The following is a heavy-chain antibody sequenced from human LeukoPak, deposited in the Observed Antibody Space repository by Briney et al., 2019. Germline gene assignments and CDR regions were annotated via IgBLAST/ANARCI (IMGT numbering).Heavy chain of an antibody. CDR1: GGTFNSYA. D-gene: IGHD3-9*01. CDR3: ARVDYDILTAYKDY. CDR2: IIPIFGTA. Sequence: ASVKVSCKASGGTFNSYAISWVRQAPGQGLEWMGRIIPIFGTANYAQKFQGRVTITADKSTSTAYMELSSLRSEDTAVYYCARVDYDILTAYKDYWGQGTLVTVSS. J-gene: IGHJ4*02. V-gene: IGHV1-69*06.